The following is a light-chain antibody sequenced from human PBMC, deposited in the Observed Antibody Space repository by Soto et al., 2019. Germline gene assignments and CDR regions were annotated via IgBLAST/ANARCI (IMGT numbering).Light chain of an antibody. V-gene: IGLV2-14*01. J-gene: IGLJ2*01. Sequence: QSVLAQPTSVSGSPGQSITISCTGTSSDVGTYNYVSWYQQHPGKSPKLMIYEVTNRPSGVSNRFSGSKSGNTASLTISGLHTGDEAHYYCSSYTSTTTQVFGGGTKVTVL. CDR1: SSDVGTYNY. CDR2: EVT. CDR3: SSYTSTTTQV.